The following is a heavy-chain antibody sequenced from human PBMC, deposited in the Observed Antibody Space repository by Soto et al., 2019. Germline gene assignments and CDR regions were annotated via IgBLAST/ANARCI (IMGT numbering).Heavy chain of an antibody. CDR3: ARDYGEGPYDAFDI. V-gene: IGHV3-53*01. Sequence: EVQLVESGGGLIQPGGSLRLSCAASGFTVSSNYMSWVRQAPGKGLEWVSVIYSGGSTYYADSVKGRFTISRDNSKNTLYLQMNSLRAEDTAVYYCARDYGEGPYDAFDIWGQGTMVTVSS. D-gene: IGHD4-17*01. CDR1: GFTVSSNY. CDR2: IYSGGST. J-gene: IGHJ3*02.